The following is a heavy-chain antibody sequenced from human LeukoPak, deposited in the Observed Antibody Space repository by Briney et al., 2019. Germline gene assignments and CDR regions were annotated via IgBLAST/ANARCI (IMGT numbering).Heavy chain of an antibody. CDR1: GGSISSYY. J-gene: IGHJ4*02. CDR2: IYYSGST. Sequence: SETLSLTCTVSGGSISSYYWSCIRQPPGKGLEWIGYIYYSGSTNYNPSLKSRVTISVDTSKNQFSLKLSSVTAADTAVYYCARAVLYSSGWSFDYWGQGTLVTVSS. CDR3: ARAVLYSSGWSFDY. D-gene: IGHD6-19*01. V-gene: IGHV4-59*01.